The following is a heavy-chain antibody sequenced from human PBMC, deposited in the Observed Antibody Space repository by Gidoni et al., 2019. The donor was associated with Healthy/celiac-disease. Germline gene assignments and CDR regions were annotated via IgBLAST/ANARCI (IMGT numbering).Heavy chain of an antibody. Sequence: HVQLVESGGGVVQPGRSLRLSCAASGFTFSSYGMHWVRQAPGKGLEWVAVISYDGSNKYYADSVKGRFTISRDNSKNTLYLQMNSLRAEDTAVYYCAKDSGGSANNYYYYYGMDVWGQGTTVTVS. D-gene: IGHD2-15*01. CDR3: AKDSGGSANNYYYYYGMDV. CDR1: GFTFSSYG. J-gene: IGHJ6*02. CDR2: ISYDGSNK. V-gene: IGHV3-30*18.